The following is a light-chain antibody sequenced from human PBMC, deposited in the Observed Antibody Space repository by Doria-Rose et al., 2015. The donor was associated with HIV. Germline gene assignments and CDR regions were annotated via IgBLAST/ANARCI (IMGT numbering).Light chain of an antibody. CDR1: QSFSSTY. CDR3: HQYGTSWT. J-gene: IGKJ1*01. Sequence: DIVMSQSSGTLSLSTGERATLSCRAGQSFSSTYLAWYQQKPGQAPSLLIYDGSTRATGIPDRFSASGSGTDFTLTINRLEPEDFALYYCHQYGTSWTFGQGTKVEI. CDR2: DGS. V-gene: IGKV3-20*01.